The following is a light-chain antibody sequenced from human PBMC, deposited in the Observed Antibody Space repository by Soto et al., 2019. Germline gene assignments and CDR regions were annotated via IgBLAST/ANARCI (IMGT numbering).Light chain of an antibody. V-gene: IGKV3-15*01. J-gene: IGKJ1*01. CDR1: QSVRNN. CDR2: GAS. CDR3: QHYHNWPPWT. Sequence: EIVMTQSPATLSVSPGDRATLSCRASQSVRNNLAWYQQKPGQAPRLLIYGASTRATGIAARFSGSGSGTEFTLTINSLQSDDFAVYFWQHYHNWPPWTFGQGTKVEFK.